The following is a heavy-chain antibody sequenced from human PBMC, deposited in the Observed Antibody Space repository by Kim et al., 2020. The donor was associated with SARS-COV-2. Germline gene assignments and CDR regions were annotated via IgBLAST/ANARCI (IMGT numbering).Heavy chain of an antibody. D-gene: IGHD1-20*01. CDR2: INHDGVYT. CDR3: ANNWNLDH. Sequence: GGSLRLSCAAAGFTFSAYAMSWVRQAPWPGLYLFSYINHDGVYTYYTDSVKGRFTISRDNSKNTVTLQMNSLRAEDTAVYYCANNWNLDHWGQGTLVTVSS. J-gene: IGHJ5*02. V-gene: IGHV3-23*01. CDR1: GFTFSAYA.